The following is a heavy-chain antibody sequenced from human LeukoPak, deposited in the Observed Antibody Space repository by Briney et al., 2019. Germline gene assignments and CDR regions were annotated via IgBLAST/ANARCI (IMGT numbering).Heavy chain of an antibody. Sequence: RSGGSLRLSCAASGFNFNSYEMNWVRQAPGKGPEWLSYISGNSYPIYYADSVEGRFTISRDNAKNSLYLQMNSLRAEDTAVYYCARMTMIDHYWGQGTMVPVSS. D-gene: IGHD3-22*01. CDR2: ISGNSYPI. V-gene: IGHV3-48*03. CDR1: GFNFNSYE. CDR3: ARMTMIDHY. J-gene: IGHJ4*02.